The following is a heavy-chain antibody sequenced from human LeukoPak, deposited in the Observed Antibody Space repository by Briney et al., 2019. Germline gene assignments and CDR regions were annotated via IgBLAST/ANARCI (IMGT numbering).Heavy chain of an antibody. CDR3: ARLLLWFGELSNHRQYFDY. Sequence: SVKVSCKDSGGTFSSYAISWVRQAPGQGLEWMGGIIPFFGTANYAQKFQGRVTITADKSTSTAYMELSSLRSEDTAVYYCARLLLWFGELSNHRQYFDYWGQGTLVTVSS. CDR2: IIPFFGTA. CDR1: GGTFSSYA. J-gene: IGHJ4*02. V-gene: IGHV1-69*06. D-gene: IGHD3-10*01.